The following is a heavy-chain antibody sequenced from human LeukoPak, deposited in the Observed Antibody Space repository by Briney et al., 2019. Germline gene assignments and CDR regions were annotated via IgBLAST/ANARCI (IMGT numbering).Heavy chain of an antibody. J-gene: IGHJ3*02. CDR1: GGSISTYY. CDR3: ARDLVTVTKGFDI. Sequence: SETLSLTCTVSGGSISTYYWSWIRQPPGKGLEWIGYIYYSGSTNYSPSLQSRVTISVDTSRNQFSLKLSSVTTADTAVYYCARDLVTVTKGFDIWGLGTMVSVSS. D-gene: IGHD4-17*01. CDR2: IYYSGST. V-gene: IGHV4-59*01.